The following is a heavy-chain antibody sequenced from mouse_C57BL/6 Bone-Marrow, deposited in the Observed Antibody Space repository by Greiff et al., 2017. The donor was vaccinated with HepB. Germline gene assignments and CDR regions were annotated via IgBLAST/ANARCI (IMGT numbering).Heavy chain of an antibody. CDR2: ISYDGSN. J-gene: IGHJ4*01. CDR3: ARFYGGDAMDY. D-gene: IGHD1-1*02. CDR1: GYSITSGYY. V-gene: IGHV3-6*01. Sequence: EVQLKESGPGLVKPSQSLSLTCSVTGYSITSGYYWNWIRQFPGNKLEWMGYISYDGSNNYNPSLKNRISITRDTSKNQFFLKFNSVTTEDTATYYCARFYGGDAMDYWGQGTSVTVSS.